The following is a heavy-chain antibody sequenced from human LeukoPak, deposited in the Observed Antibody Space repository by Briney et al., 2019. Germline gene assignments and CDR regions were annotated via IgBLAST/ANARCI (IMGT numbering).Heavy chain of an antibody. CDR2: INSISNHI. D-gene: IGHD3-9*01. J-gene: IGHJ4*02. V-gene: IGHV3-21*01. CDR3: ARDTGILTETFDY. Sequence: PGGSLRLSCAASGFTFSSYTMNWVRQAPGKGLEWVSSINSISNHILYADSVKGRFTISRDNAKNSLNLQMNSLRADDTAVYYCARDTGILTETFDYWGQGTLVTVCS. CDR1: GFTFSSYT.